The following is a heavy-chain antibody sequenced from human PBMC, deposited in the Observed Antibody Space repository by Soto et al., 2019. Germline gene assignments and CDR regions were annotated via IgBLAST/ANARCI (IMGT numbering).Heavy chain of an antibody. D-gene: IGHD3-22*01. CDR1: GFTFSSYA. J-gene: IGHJ4*02. V-gene: IGHV3-23*01. Sequence: PGGSLRLSCAASGFTFSSYAMSWVRQAPGKGLEWVSAISGSGGSTYYADSVKGRFTISRDNSKNTLYLQMNGLRAEDTAVYYCAKVKNYYDSSGYSFDYWGQGTLVTVSS. CDR2: ISGSGGST. CDR3: AKVKNYYDSSGYSFDY.